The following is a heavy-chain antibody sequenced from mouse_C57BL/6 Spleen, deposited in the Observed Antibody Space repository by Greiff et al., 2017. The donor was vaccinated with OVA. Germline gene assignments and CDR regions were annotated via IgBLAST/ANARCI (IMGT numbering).Heavy chain of an antibody. D-gene: IGHD2-4*01. Sequence: VQLQQSGPELVKPGASVKISCKASGYAFSSSWMNWVKQRPGKGLEWIGRIYPGDGDTNYNGKFKGKATLTAAKSSSTAYMQLSSLTSEDSAVYVCARRGHVYYDYDVERDMDVWGTGTTVTVSS. V-gene: IGHV1-82*01. CDR1: GYAFSSSW. CDR3: ARRGHVYYDYDVERDMDV. CDR2: IYPGDGDT. J-gene: IGHJ1*03.